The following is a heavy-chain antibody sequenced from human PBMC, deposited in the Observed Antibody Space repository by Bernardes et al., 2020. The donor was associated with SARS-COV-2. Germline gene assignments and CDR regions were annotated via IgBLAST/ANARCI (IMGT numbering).Heavy chain of an antibody. D-gene: IGHD1-26*01. CDR2: IYYSGNT. J-gene: IGHJ4*02. CDR1: GGSINDYY. V-gene: IGHV4-59*01. CDR3: ARDPSGSYLNYFDL. Sequence: TLSLTCTVSGGSINDYYWSWIRQSPGKGLEWIGYIYYSGNTNYNPSLKSRVTISVDRSKNQFSLKLNSVTAADTAVYYCARDPSGSYLNYFDLWGQGTLVTVST.